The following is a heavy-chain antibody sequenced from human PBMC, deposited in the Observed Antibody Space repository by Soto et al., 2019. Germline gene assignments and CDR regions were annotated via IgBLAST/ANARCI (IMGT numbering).Heavy chain of an antibody. J-gene: IGHJ4*02. D-gene: IGHD1-1*01. CDR1: GFTFSSYG. CDR2: ISYDGTEK. CDR3: ARKPETGTTVPFDY. Sequence: GGSLRLSCAASGFTFSSYGMHWVRQAPGKGLEWVAVISYDGTEKYHADSVKGRFALSRDNSKNTLYLQVNSLRAEDTAVYYCARKPETGTTVPFDYWGQGTLVTVSS. V-gene: IGHV3-30*03.